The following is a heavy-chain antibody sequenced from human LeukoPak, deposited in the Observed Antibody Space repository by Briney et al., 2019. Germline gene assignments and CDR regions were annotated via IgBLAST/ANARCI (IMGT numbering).Heavy chain of an antibody. CDR2: ISYDESEI. Sequence: PGGSLRLSCTGSGFSFTNYAMHWVRQAPGEGLEWVVVISYDESEIYYADSVKGRFTISRDLSTNTLYLQMNSLTTEDTAMYFCARRPVAAEYFQHWGQGTLVTVSS. CDR1: GFSFTNYA. D-gene: IGHD6-25*01. V-gene: IGHV3-30*03. CDR3: ARRPVAAEYFQH. J-gene: IGHJ1*01.